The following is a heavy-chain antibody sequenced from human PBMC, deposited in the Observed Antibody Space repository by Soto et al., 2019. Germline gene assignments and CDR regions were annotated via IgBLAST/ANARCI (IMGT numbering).Heavy chain of an antibody. CDR1: GFTFSSYA. CDR2: ISGSGGST. J-gene: IGHJ4*02. Sequence: GGSLRLSCAASGFTFSSYAMSWVRQAPGKGLEWVSAISGSGGSTYYADSVKGRFTISRDNSKNTLYLQMNSLRAEDTAVYYCAKDSPVLRYFDWLRFVYFDYWGQGTLVTVSS. V-gene: IGHV3-23*01. D-gene: IGHD3-9*01. CDR3: AKDSPVLRYFDWLRFVYFDY.